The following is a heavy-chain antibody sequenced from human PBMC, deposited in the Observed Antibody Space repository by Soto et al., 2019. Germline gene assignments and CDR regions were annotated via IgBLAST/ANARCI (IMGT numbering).Heavy chain of an antibody. D-gene: IGHD3-22*01. CDR1: GFTFSSYA. Sequence: WWSLRLSCAASGFTFSSYAMSWFRQAPGKGLEWVSAISGSGGSTYYADSVKGRFTISRDNSKNTLYLQMNSLRAEDTAVYYCAKGYYYDSSGTLGYWGQGTMVTVSS. V-gene: IGHV3-23*01. CDR2: ISGSGGST. CDR3: AKGYYYDSSGTLGY. J-gene: IGHJ4*02.